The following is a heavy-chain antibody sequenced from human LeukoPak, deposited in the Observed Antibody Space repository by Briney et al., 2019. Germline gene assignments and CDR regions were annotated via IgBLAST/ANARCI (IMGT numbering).Heavy chain of an antibody. CDR3: ARDANRLYYYDSSGYYGAFDI. V-gene: IGHV4-59*01. Sequence: SETLSLTCTVSGGSISSYYWSWIRQPPGKELEWIGYIYYSGSTNYNPSLKSRVTISVDTSKNQFSLKLSSVTAADTAVYYCARDANRLYYYDSSGYYGAFDIWGQGTMITVSS. D-gene: IGHD3-22*01. CDR1: GGSISSYY. J-gene: IGHJ3*02. CDR2: IYYSGST.